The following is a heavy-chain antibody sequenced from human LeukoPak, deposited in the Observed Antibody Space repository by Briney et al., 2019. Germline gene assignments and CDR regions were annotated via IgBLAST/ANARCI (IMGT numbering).Heavy chain of an antibody. CDR2: ITSDGGSK. V-gene: IGHV3-30*03. CDR1: GFIFSIYS. J-gene: IGHJ4*02. D-gene: IGHD6-13*01. CDR3: ARGAHRAAAGNFDC. Sequence: PGVSLRLSCAASGFIFSIYSMNWVRQPPGEGLEWGAVITSDGGSKYYADSVKGRFTISRDNSENTLYLQINSVRAEDTAVYYCARGAHRAAAGNFDCWGQGTLVTVSS.